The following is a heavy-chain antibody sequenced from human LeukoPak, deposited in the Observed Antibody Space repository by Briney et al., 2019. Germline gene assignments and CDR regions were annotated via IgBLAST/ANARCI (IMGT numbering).Heavy chain of an antibody. CDR2: ISWKSDSI. CDR3: AKANRRDWNYAFKFDY. CDR1: GFNFDDYA. V-gene: IGHV3-9*03. J-gene: IGHJ4*01. D-gene: IGHD1-7*01. Sequence: PRRSQRLSCAASGFNFDDYAMHWVRQAPGKGLEWVSGISWKSDSIGYADSVKGRFTISRDNAKNSLYLQMDSLRTEDMALYYCAKANRRDWNYAFKFDYWGQGSLVTVSS.